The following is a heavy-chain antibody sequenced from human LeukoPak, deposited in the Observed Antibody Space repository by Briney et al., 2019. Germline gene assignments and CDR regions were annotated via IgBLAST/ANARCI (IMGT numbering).Heavy chain of an antibody. CDR2: IYHSGST. V-gene: IGHV4-30-2*01. D-gene: IGHD6-25*01. J-gene: IGHJ4*02. CDR3: AREGGFYRPLDY. CDR1: GGSISSGGYS. Sequence: PSETLSLTCAVSGGSISSGGYSWSWIRQPPGKGLEWIGYIYHSGSTYYNPSLKSRVTISVDTSKNQFSLKLTSVTAADTAVYYCAREGGFYRPLDYSGQGTLVTVSS.